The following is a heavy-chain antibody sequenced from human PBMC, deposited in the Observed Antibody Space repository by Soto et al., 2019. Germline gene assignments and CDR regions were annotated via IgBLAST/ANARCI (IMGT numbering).Heavy chain of an antibody. J-gene: IGHJ6*02. CDR3: VREERLGYCSGGSCYHYYYYGMDV. CDR2: IIPIFGTA. Sequence: GASVKVSCKASGGAFSSYAISWVRQAPGQGLEWMGGIIPIFGTANYAQKFQGRVTITADKSTSTAYMELSSLRSEDTAVYYCVREERLGYCSGGSCYHYYYYGMDVWGQGTTVTVS. V-gene: IGHV1-69*06. D-gene: IGHD2-15*01. CDR1: GGAFSSYA.